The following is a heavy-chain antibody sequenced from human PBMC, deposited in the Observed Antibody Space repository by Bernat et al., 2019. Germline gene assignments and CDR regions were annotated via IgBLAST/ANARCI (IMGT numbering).Heavy chain of an antibody. CDR3: ARVYCSGGSCYSGDLDY. V-gene: IGHV3-33*01. D-gene: IGHD2-15*01. J-gene: IGHJ4*02. CDR2: IWYDGSNK. Sequence: VQLLESGGGLVQPGGSLRLSCAASGFTFSSYGMHWVRQAPGKGLEWVAVIWYDGSNKYYADSVKGRFTISRDNSKNTLYLQMNSLRAEDTAVYYCARVYCSGGSCYSGDLDYWGQGTLVTVSS. CDR1: GFTFSSYG.